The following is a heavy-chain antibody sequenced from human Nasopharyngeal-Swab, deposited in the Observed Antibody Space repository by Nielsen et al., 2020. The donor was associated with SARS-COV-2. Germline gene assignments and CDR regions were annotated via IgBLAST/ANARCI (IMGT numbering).Heavy chain of an antibody. CDR2: IYYSAST. J-gene: IGHJ6*02. Sequence: PGTRSLTCTLSGASISSYYWTWTRQPPGKGLEYIGYIYYSASTNYNPSLKSRVTISADTSKNQFSLKVSSVTAADTAVYYCARGGRPMKSMDVWGQGTTVTVSS. CDR1: GASISSYY. CDR3: ARGGRPMKSMDV. V-gene: IGHV4-59*01. D-gene: IGHD3-16*01.